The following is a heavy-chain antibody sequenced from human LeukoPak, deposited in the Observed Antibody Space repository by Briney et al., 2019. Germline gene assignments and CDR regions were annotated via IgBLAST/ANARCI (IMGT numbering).Heavy chain of an antibody. Sequence: ASVKVSCKASGYTFTSYGISWLRQAPGQGLEGMGWISAYNGNTNYAQKLQGRVTMTTDTSTSTAYMELRSLRSDDTAVYYCARFLTVTTAFDYWGQGTLVTVSS. CDR3: ARFLTVTTAFDY. J-gene: IGHJ4*02. V-gene: IGHV1-18*01. CDR2: ISAYNGNT. D-gene: IGHD4-17*01. CDR1: GYTFTSYG.